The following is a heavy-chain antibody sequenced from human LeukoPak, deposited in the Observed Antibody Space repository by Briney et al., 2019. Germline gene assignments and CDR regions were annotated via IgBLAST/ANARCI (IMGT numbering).Heavy chain of an antibody. Sequence: PGGSLRLSCAASGFTFSSYSMNWVRQAPGKGLKWVSSISSSSSYIYYADSVKGRFTISRDNAKNSLYLQMNSLRAEDTAVYYCATVVVSVFDYWGQGTLVTVSS. V-gene: IGHV3-21*01. D-gene: IGHD3-22*01. CDR2: ISSSSSYI. CDR3: ATVVVSVFDY. CDR1: GFTFSSYS. J-gene: IGHJ4*02.